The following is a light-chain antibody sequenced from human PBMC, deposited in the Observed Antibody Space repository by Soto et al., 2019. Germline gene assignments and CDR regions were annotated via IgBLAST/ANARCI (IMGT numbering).Light chain of an antibody. CDR1: SSDIGGYNY. CDR3: SSYTTSSTVA. Sequence: QSALTQSASVSGSPGQSITISCTGTSSDIGGYNYVSWYQQHPDKAPKLMIFEVSTRPSGVSNRFSGSKSGNTASLTISGLLPEYEADYYCSSYTTSSTVAFGGGTKLTVL. V-gene: IGLV2-14*01. CDR2: EVS. J-gene: IGLJ2*01.